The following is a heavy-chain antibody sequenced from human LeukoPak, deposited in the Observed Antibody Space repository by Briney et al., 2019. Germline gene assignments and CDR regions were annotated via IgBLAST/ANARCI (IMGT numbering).Heavy chain of an antibody. J-gene: IGHJ5*02. CDR3: ARAPRFDP. Sequence: SETLSLTCTVSGGSISSGSYYWSWIRQPAGKGLEWIGRIYTSGSTNYNPSLKSRVTISVDTSKNQFSLKLSSVTAADTAVYYCARAPRFDPWGQGTLVTVSS. CDR1: GGSISSGSYY. CDR2: IYTSGST. V-gene: IGHV4-61*02.